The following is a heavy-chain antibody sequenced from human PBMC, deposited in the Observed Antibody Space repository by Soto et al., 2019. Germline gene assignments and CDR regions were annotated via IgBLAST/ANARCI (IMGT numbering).Heavy chain of an antibody. J-gene: IGHJ4*02. CDR3: ARADVAYSSGWYFDY. V-gene: IGHV4-59*01. Sequence: SETLSLTCTVSGGSISSYYWSWIRQPPGKGLEWIGYIYYSGSTNYNPSLKSRVTISVDTSKNQFSLKLSSVTAADTAAYYCARADVAYSSGWYFDYWGQGTLVTVSS. CDR2: IYYSGST. D-gene: IGHD6-19*01. CDR1: GGSISSYY.